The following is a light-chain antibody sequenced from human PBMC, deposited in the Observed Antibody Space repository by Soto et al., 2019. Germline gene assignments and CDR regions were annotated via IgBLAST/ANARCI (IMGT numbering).Light chain of an antibody. CDR3: QQYDNLPLT. V-gene: IGKV1-33*01. CDR1: QDISNY. J-gene: IGKJ4*01. Sequence: DIQMTQSPSSLSASVGDRVTITCQASQDISNYLNWYQQKPGKAPKLLIYDASNLETGVPSRFSGSGSGTDFTFTISSLQPEDIAKYYWQQYDNLPLTFGGGTKVEIK. CDR2: DAS.